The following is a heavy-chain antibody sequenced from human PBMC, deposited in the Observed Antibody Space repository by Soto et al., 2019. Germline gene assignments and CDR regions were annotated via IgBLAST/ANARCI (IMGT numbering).Heavy chain of an antibody. J-gene: IGHJ4*02. CDR2: IIPMFAAT. D-gene: IGHD2-15*01. CDR3: ARGGIVAVPAALSSYDDYTNYRFDS. CDR1: GGSFSDFA. V-gene: IGHV1-69*01. Sequence: QVQLAQSGAEVRKPGSSVKVSCRASGGSFSDFAFSWVRQAPGQGLEWMGGIIPMFAATKYEQRFQGRVTITADASTRTVYLALNSLTSDDSAVYYCARGGIVAVPAALSSYDDYTNYRFDSWGQGTLVSVSS.